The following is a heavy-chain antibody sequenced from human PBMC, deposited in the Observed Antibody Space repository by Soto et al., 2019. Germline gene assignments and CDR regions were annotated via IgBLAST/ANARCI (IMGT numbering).Heavy chain of an antibody. CDR2: LYYTGST. CDR1: GGSFSGYD. Sequence: PSETLSLTCAVYGGSFSGYDWSWIRQPPGKGLEWIGYLYYTGSTNYNPSLKSRVTMSVDTAKNQFSLKLDSVTAADTAVYYCARGFAIGWYTYYFDLWGQGPLVTVSS. D-gene: IGHD6-19*01. J-gene: IGHJ4*02. CDR3: ARGFAIGWYTYYFDL. V-gene: IGHV4-59*08.